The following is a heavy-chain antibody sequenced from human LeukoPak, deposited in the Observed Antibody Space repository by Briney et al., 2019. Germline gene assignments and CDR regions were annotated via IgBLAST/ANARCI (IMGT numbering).Heavy chain of an antibody. CDR2: IYYSGST. Sequence: PSETLSLTCTASGGSISSSSYYWGWTRQPPGKGLEWIGSIYYSGSTYYNPSLKSRVTISVDTSKNQFSLKLSSVTAADTAVYYCARESSSWYRDFDYWGQGTLVTVSS. D-gene: IGHD6-13*01. V-gene: IGHV4-39*02. CDR1: GGSISSSSYY. J-gene: IGHJ4*02. CDR3: ARESSSWYRDFDY.